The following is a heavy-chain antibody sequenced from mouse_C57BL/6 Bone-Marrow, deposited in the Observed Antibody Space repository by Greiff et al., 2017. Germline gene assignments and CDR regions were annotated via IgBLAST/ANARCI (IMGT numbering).Heavy chain of an antibody. CDR3: ARENWDLSWFAY. CDR2: IDPSDSYT. CDR1: GYTFTSYW. V-gene: IGHV1-69*01. J-gene: IGHJ3*01. Sequence: QVQLKQPGAELVMPGASVKLSCKASGYTFTSYWMHWVKQRPGQGLEWIGEIDPSDSYTNYNQKFKGKSTLTVDKSSSTAYMQLSSLTSEDSALYYCARENWDLSWFAYWGQGTLVTVSA. D-gene: IGHD4-1*01.